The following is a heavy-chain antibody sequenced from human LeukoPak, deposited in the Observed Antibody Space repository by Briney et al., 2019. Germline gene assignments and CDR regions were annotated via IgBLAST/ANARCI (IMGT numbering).Heavy chain of an antibody. CDR1: GYTFYSYG. Sequence: GASVKVSCKASGYTFYSYGISWVRQAPGQGLEWMGWISAYNGNTNYAQNLQGRVTMTTDTSTSTAYMELRSLRSDDSAVYYCARTPFMDVAMVTSDVFDIWGQGTMVTVSS. J-gene: IGHJ3*02. V-gene: IGHV1-18*01. CDR2: ISAYNGNT. CDR3: ARTPFMDVAMVTSDVFDI. D-gene: IGHD5-18*01.